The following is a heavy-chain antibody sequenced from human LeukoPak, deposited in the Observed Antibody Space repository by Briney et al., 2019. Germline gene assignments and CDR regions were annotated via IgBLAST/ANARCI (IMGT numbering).Heavy chain of an antibody. CDR3: ARTTEAHSWRTRYYDYYMDV. CDR1: GGSISNYY. CDR2: IYYSGTT. V-gene: IGHV4-59*01. D-gene: IGHD6-13*01. Sequence: PSETLSLTCTVSGGSISNYYWNWIRQPPGKGLEWIGYIYYSGTTNYNPSLKSRVTISVDTSKNQFSLKLSSVTAADTAVYYCARTTEAHSWRTRYYDYYMDVWGKGTTVTVSS. J-gene: IGHJ6*03.